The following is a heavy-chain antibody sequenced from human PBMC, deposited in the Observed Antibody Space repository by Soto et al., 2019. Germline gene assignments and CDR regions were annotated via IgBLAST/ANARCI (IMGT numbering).Heavy chain of an antibody. J-gene: IGHJ3*02. D-gene: IGHD1-1*01. V-gene: IGHV1-69*04. CDR3: ARDGNLDAFDI. Sequence: SVKVSCKASGGTFSSYTISWVRQAPGQGLEWMGRIIPILGIANYAQKFQGRVTITADKSTSTAYMELSSLRSEDTAVYYCARDGNLDAFDIWGQGTMVTVSS. CDR2: IIPILGIA. CDR1: GGTFSSYT.